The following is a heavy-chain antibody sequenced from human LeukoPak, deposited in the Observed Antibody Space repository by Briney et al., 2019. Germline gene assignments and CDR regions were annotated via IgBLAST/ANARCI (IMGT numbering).Heavy chain of an antibody. V-gene: IGHV1-18*01. CDR2: ISAYNGNT. J-gene: IGHJ6*03. D-gene: IGHD2-2*02. CDR3: ARADLCSSTSCYKYYYYYMDV. Sequence: ASVTVSCKASGYTFTSYGISWVRQAPGQGLEWMGWISAYNGNTNYAQKLQGRVTMTTDTSTSTAYMELRSLRSDDTAVYYCARADLCSSTSCYKYYYYYMDVWGKGTTVTVSS. CDR1: GYTFTSYG.